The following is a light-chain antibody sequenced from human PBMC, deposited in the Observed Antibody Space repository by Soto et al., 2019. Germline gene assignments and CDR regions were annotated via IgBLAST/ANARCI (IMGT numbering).Light chain of an antibody. CDR2: GAS. CDR3: QQYKTWWT. V-gene: IGKV1-5*01. Sequence: EIQMTQSPSTLSASVWDTASVTCRASEGVAKFLAWHKQKPGRAPEILISGASDIKSGVPSRFRGSGSGTDFTLTISGLQPDDSATYYCQQYKTWWTFGQGTRLEIK. J-gene: IGKJ5*01. CDR1: EGVAKF.